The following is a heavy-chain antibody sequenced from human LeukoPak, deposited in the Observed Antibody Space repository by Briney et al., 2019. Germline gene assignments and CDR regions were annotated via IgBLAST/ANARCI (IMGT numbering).Heavy chain of an antibody. Sequence: SVKVSCKASGGTFSSYAISWVRQAPGQGLEWMGGIIPISGTANYAQKFQGRVTFTTDESTSTAYMELTSLRSEDTAVYYCARGGTFYRRTLLNYFDYWGQGSLVTVS. D-gene: IGHD1-14*01. J-gene: IGHJ4*02. CDR2: IIPISGTA. CDR3: ARGGTFYRRTLLNYFDY. CDR1: GGTFSSYA. V-gene: IGHV1-69*05.